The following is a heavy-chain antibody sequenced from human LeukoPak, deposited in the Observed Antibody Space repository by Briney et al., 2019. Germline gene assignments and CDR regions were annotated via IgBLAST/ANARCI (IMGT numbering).Heavy chain of an antibody. CDR3: ARESMITYYYDSSGYYPPGYFQH. CDR2: INHSGST. J-gene: IGHJ1*01. CDR1: GGSFSGYY. Sequence: SETLSLTCAVYGGSFSGYYWSWIRQPPGKGLEWIGEINHSGSTNYNPSLKSRVTISVDTSKNQFSLKLSSVTAADTAVYYCARESMITYYYDSSGYYPPGYFQHWGQGTLVTVSS. V-gene: IGHV4-34*01. D-gene: IGHD3-22*01.